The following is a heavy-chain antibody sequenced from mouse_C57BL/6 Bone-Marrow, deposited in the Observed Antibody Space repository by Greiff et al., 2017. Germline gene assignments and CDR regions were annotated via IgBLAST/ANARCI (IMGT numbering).Heavy chain of an antibody. CDR2: IYPGSGST. Sequence: QVQLQQPGAELEKPGASVKMSCKASGYTFTSYWITWVKQRPGQGLEWIGDIYPGSGSTNYNEKFKSKATLTVDTSSSTAYMQLSSLTSEDSAVYYCARCFYWYFDVWGTGTTVTVSS. CDR3: ARCFYWYFDV. J-gene: IGHJ1*03. CDR1: GYTFTSYW. V-gene: IGHV1-55*01.